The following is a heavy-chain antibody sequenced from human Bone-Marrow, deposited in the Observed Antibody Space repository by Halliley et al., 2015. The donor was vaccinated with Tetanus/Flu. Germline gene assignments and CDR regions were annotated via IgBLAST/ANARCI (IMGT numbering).Heavy chain of an antibody. J-gene: IGHJ3*01. CDR2: IPSSGST. V-gene: IGHV4-59*08. CDR1: GDSFSRYN. Sequence: TLSLTCTVSGDSFSRYNWSGIRHPPGKGLEWIAYIPSSGSTNYSPSLKSRVTISMDPSKSQFSLKLTSVSASATAVYYCARRAYCTSTSCYAAFDLWGQGTMVTVSS. D-gene: IGHD2-2*01. CDR3: ARRAYCTSTSCYAAFDL.